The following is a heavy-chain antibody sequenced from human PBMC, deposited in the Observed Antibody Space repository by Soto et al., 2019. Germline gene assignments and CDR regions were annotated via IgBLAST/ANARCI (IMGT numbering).Heavy chain of an antibody. J-gene: IGHJ6*03. CDR3: AKVLRRARFLEWLNYYMDV. V-gene: IGHV3-23*01. D-gene: IGHD3-3*01. CDR2: ISGSGGST. Sequence: GGSLRLSCAASGFTFSSYAMCWVRQAPGKGLEWVSAISGSGGSTYYADSVKGRFTISRDNSKNTLYLQMISVSAEETAVFYCAKVLRRARFLEWLNYYMDVWGKGTTGTVSS. CDR1: GFTFSSYA.